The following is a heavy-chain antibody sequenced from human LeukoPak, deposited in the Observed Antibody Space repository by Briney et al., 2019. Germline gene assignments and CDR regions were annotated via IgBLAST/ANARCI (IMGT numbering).Heavy chain of an antibody. CDR3: ARRITIFGVVIGNWFDP. J-gene: IGHJ5*02. CDR1: GGTFSSYA. D-gene: IGHD3-3*01. V-gene: IGHV1-69*13. CDR2: IIPIFGTA. Sequence: APVKVSCKASGGTFSSYAISWVRQAPGQGLEWMGGIIPIFGTANYAQKFQGRVTITADESTSTAYIELSSLRSEDTAVYYCARRITIFGVVIGNWFDPWGQGTLVTVSS.